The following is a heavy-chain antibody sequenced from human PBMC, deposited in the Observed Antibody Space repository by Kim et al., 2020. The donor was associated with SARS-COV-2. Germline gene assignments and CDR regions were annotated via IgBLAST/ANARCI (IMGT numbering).Heavy chain of an antibody. V-gene: IGHV3-15*01. CDR2: IKSKTDGGTT. J-gene: IGHJ6*02. D-gene: IGHD6-6*01. CDR1: GFTFSNAW. CDR3: TTDRGSSSSIGYYYYYGMDV. Sequence: GGSLRLSCAASGFTFSNAWMSWVRQAPGKGLEWVGRIKSKTDGGTTDYAAPVKGRFTISRDDSKNTLYLQMNSLKTEDTAVYYCTTDRGSSSSIGYYYYYGMDVWGQGTTVTVSS.